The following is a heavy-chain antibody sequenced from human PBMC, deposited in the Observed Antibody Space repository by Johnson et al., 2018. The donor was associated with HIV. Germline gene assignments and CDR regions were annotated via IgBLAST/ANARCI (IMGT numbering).Heavy chain of an antibody. CDR1: GFTLSDFY. Sequence: QVQLVESGGGLVKPGGSLRLSCAASGFTLSDFYMSWIRQAPGKGPEWLSYISASGSTIYYADSVKGRFTISRDNAKNSLYLQMNSLRAEDTAVYYCARGIQPDAFDIWGQGTMVTVSS. J-gene: IGHJ3*02. D-gene: IGHD2-2*01. V-gene: IGHV3-11*01. CDR3: ARGIQPDAFDI. CDR2: ISASGSTI.